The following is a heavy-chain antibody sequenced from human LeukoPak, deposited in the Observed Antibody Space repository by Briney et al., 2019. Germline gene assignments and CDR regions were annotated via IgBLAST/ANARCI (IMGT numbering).Heavy chain of an antibody. D-gene: IGHD2-2*01. CDR2: IYYSGST. Sequence: SETLSLTCTVSGGSISSGGYYWSWIRQHPGKGLEWIGYIYYSGSTYYNPPLKSRVTISVDTSKNQFSLKLSSVTAADTAVYYCARMAFPDIVVVPAAIAQGYGMDVWGQGTTVTVSS. V-gene: IGHV4-31*03. J-gene: IGHJ6*02. CDR1: GGSISSGGYY. CDR3: ARMAFPDIVVVPAAIAQGYGMDV.